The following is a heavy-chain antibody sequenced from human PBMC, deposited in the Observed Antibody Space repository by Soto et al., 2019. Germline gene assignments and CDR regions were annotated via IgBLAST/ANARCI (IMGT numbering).Heavy chain of an antibody. CDR2: IFYLGSS. V-gene: IGHV4-39*01. CDR3: ARHSLALRKNNWFDP. Sequence: PSDTLSLTGTGSGGSIISSDFYWGWVRQPPGKGLEWIGSIFYLGSSYYNPSLKSRVTMSVDTSKNQFSLRLRSVTAADTALYFCARHSLALRKNNWFDPWGQGIMVTVSS. J-gene: IGHJ5*02. D-gene: IGHD3-3*02. CDR1: GGSIISSDFY.